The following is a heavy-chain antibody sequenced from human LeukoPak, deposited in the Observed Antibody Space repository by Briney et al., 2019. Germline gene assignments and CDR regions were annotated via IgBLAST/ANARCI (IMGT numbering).Heavy chain of an antibody. CDR3: TRPRAPYNNHHSHFFMDA. V-gene: IGHV3-64*02. CDR1: GFTFSIYP. CDR2: ISVNGGSK. D-gene: IGHD1-1*01. Sequence: GGSLTLACRASGFTFSIYPMVWVRQAPGKGLEFVSGISVNGGSKYYADSVEGRFTVSRDSSKNTLFLQLGSLRPDDTAVYYCTRPRAPYNNHHSHFFMDAWGKGTTVVVSS. J-gene: IGHJ6*03.